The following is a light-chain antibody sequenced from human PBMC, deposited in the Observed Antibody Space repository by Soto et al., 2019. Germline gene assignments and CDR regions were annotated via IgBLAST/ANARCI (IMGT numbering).Light chain of an antibody. CDR2: GAS. V-gene: IGKV3-20*01. CDR1: QSVNDNH. J-gene: IGKJ3*01. CDR3: QLYGGSPPRGT. Sequence: EVVLTQSPGTLSLSPGARATLSCRASQSVNDNHLAWYQQKGGQAPRLLIYGASTRATGVPERFSGSGFGTAYSPIINSLEPEDFALYYCQLYGGSPPRGTFGAGTTVEI.